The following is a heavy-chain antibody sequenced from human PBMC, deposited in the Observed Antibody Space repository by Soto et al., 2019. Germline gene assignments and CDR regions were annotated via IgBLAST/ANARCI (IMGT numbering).Heavy chain of an antibody. CDR2: ISSNGGST. CDR3: ARDYDFWSGVTPYYYYMDV. Sequence: PGGSLRLSCAASGFTFSSYAMHWVRQAPGKGLEYVSAISSNGGSTYYANSVKGRFTISRDNSKNTLYLQMGSLRAEDMAVYYCARDYDFWSGVTPYYYYMDVWGKGTTVTVSS. CDR1: GFTFSSYA. D-gene: IGHD3-3*01. J-gene: IGHJ6*03. V-gene: IGHV3-64*01.